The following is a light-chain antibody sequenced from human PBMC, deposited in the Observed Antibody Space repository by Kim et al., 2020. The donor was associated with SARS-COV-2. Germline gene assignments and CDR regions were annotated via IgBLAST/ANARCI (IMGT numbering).Light chain of an antibody. Sequence: SMTFSFTGTRSDVETYNLVSWYQQYPGKAPKLMIYEVSKRPSGISNRFSGSKSGNTASLTISGLQAEDEADYYCCSYAGGSTSHWVFGGGTQLTVL. J-gene: IGLJ3*02. V-gene: IGLV2-23*02. CDR3: CSYAGGSTSHWV. CDR2: EVS. CDR1: RSDVETYNL.